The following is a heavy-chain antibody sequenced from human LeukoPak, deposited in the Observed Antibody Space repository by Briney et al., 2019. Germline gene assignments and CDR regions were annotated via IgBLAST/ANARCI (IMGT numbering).Heavy chain of an antibody. CDR1: GYTFTRYD. J-gene: IGHJ4*02. CDR2: MNPNSGNT. V-gene: IGHV1-8*03. D-gene: IGHD3-22*01. Sequence: ASVKVSCKASGYTFTRYDINWVRQAPGQGLEWMGWMNPNSGNTGYAQKFQGRVTITRNTSISTAYMELSSLRSEDTAVYYCARGRFGYYYDSSGYLNFDYWGQGTLVTVSS. CDR3: ARGRFGYYYDSSGYLNFDY.